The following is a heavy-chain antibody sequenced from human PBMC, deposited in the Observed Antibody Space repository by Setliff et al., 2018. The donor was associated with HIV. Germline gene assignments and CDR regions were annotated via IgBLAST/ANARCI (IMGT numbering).Heavy chain of an antibody. V-gene: IGHV3-15*01. J-gene: IGHJ4*02. CDR1: EFTFSNAW. D-gene: IGHD3-10*01. CDR2: IKSKTDGGTT. Sequence: GSLRLSCAASEFTFSNAWMSWVRQAPGKGLEWVGRIKSKTDGGTTEYPAPVKGRFTISRDDSKNTLYLQMNSLKTEDTAVYYCARDTGGSGSYPGYFDYWGQGTLVTVSS. CDR3: ARDTGGSGSYPGYFDY.